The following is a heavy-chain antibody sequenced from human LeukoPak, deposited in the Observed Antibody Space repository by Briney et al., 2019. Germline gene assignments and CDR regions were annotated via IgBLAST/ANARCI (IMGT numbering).Heavy chain of an antibody. CDR3: TEFYFDRSGYADY. J-gene: IGHJ4*02. V-gene: IGHV4-39*01. D-gene: IGHD3-22*01. CDR1: GGSISSSSFY. Sequence: SETLSLTCTVSGGSISSSSFYWGWIRQPPGKGLEWIGSIYYRGSTYYNPSLKSRVTVSVDMSENQVSLKLRSVTAADTAVYYCTEFYFDRSGYADYWGQGTLVTVAS. CDR2: IYYRGST.